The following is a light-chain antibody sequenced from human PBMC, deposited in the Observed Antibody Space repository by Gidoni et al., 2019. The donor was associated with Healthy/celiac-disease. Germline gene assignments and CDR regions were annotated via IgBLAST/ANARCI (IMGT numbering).Light chain of an antibody. CDR1: QSISSY. Sequence: DIQMTQSPSSLSASVGDRVTITCRASQSISSYLNWYQQKPGKAAKLLIYAASSLQSGVPSRFSGSGSGTDFTLTINSLQPEDFATYYCQQSYSTPQTFGQGTKVEIK. V-gene: IGKV1-39*01. CDR3: QQSYSTPQT. J-gene: IGKJ1*01. CDR2: AAS.